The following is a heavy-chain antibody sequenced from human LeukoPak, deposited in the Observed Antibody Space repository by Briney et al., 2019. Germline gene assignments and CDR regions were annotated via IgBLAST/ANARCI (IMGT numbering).Heavy chain of an antibody. J-gene: IGHJ4*02. CDR3: SRGRDYYDNSGVDY. V-gene: IGHV1-2*02. D-gene: IGHD3-22*01. CDR1: GYSFIANY. Sequence: GASVKVSCKASGYSFIANYIHWVRQAPGQGLEWMGWINPKSGGTNHAPKFQGRVTMTRDTSITTAYMDLSGRRSDDTAVYYCSRGRDYYDNSGVDYWGQGTLVTVSS. CDR2: INPKSGGT.